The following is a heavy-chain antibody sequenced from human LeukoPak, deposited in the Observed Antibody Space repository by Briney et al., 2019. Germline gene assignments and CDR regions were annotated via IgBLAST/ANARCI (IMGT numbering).Heavy chain of an antibody. V-gene: IGHV4-34*01. Sequence: PSETLSLTCAVYGGSFSGYYWSWIRQPPGKGLEWIGEINHSGSTNYNPSLKSRVTISVDTPKNQFSLKLSSVTAADTAVYYCARGPLLRYFDWLLKGGAFDIWGQGTMVTVSS. CDR1: GGSFSGYY. D-gene: IGHD3-9*01. CDR3: ARGPLLRYFDWLLKGGAFDI. J-gene: IGHJ3*02. CDR2: INHSGST.